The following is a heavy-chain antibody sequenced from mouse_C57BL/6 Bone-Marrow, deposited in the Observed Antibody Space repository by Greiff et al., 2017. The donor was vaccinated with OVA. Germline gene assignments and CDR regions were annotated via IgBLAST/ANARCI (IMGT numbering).Heavy chain of an antibody. CDR3: ARRGTTVWYFDV. D-gene: IGHD1-1*01. CDR1: GFTFSDYY. CDR2: ISNGGGST. V-gene: IGHV5-12*01. Sequence: DVQLVESGGGLVQPGGSLKLSCAASGFTFSDYYMYWVRQTPEKRLEWVAYISNGGGSTYYPDTVKGRFTISRDNAKNTLYLQMSRLKSEDTAMYYCARRGTTVWYFDVWGTGTTVTVSS. J-gene: IGHJ1*03.